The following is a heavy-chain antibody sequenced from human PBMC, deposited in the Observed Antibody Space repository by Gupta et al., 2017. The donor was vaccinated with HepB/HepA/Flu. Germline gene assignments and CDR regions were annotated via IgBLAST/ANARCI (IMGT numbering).Heavy chain of an antibody. CDR2: IYSSGST. Sequence: QVQLQESGPGLVKSSETLSLICTVSGGSINGYYWSWIRQPPGKGLEWIGRIYSSGSTNYNPSLKSRVTMSVDTSKNQFSLNLSSVTAADTAAYYCARVAHGTLAEYYFDSWGQGTLVSVSS. V-gene: IGHV4-4*07. J-gene: IGHJ4*02. CDR3: ARVAHGTLAEYYFDS. D-gene: IGHD1-1*01. CDR1: GGSINGYY.